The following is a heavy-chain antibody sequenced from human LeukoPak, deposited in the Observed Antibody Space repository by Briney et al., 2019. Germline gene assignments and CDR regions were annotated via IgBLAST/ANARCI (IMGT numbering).Heavy chain of an antibody. CDR2: ISGSGGST. CDR1: GFTFSSYA. V-gene: IGHV3-23*01. Sequence: PGGSLGLSCAASGFTFSSYAMSWVRQAPGKGLEWVSAISGSGGSTYYADSVKGRFTISRDNSKNTLYLQMNSLRAEDTAVYYCAKGLPKYCGGDCYSQVDYWGQGTLVTVSS. D-gene: IGHD2-21*02. J-gene: IGHJ4*02. CDR3: AKGLPKYCGGDCYSQVDY.